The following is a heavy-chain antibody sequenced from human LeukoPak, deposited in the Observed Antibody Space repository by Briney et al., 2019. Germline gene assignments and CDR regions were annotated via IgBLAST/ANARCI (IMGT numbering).Heavy chain of an antibody. D-gene: IGHD3-22*01. V-gene: IGHV3-74*01. CDR2: INSDGSST. Sequence: GGSLRLSCAASGFTFSDYYMSWIRQAPGKGLEWVSRINSDGSSTSYADSVKGRFTISRDNAKNTLYLQMNSLRAEDTAVYYCARDRDDSSGYYDYWGQGTLVTVSS. CDR1: GFTFSDYY. CDR3: ARDRDDSSGYYDY. J-gene: IGHJ4*02.